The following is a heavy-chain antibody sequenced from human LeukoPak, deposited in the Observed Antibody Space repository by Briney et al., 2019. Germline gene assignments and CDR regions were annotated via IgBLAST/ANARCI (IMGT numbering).Heavy chain of an antibody. CDR3: AGSGSYTLHYYYYYMDV. CDR2: ISSSVSTI. Sequence: GGSLRLSCAASGFTFSSYEMNWVRQAPGKGLEWVSYISSSVSTIYYADSVKGRFTISRDNAKNSLYLQMNSLRAEDTAVYYCAGSGSYTLHYYYYYMDVWGKGTTVTISS. D-gene: IGHD1-26*01. CDR1: GFTFSSYE. V-gene: IGHV3-48*03. J-gene: IGHJ6*03.